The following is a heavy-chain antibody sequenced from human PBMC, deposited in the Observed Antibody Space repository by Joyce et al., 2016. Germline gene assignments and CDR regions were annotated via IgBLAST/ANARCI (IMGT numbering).Heavy chain of an antibody. D-gene: IGHD3-10*01. J-gene: IGHJ4*02. Sequence: QVQLQESGPGLVKPSETLSLTCTVSGGSISGYYWSWIRQPPGKGLEWLGYIYYSGSTNYNPSLKSRVTISVDTSKNQLSLKLSSVTAADAAVYYCARLGAHYGSGGYSIPFDYWGRGTLVIVSS. CDR1: GGSISGYY. CDR3: ARLGAHYGSGGYSIPFDY. CDR2: IYYSGST. V-gene: IGHV4-59*08.